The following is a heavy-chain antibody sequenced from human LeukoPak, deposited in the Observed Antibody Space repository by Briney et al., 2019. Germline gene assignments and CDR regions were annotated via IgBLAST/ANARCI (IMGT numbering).Heavy chain of an antibody. CDR2: TSGSGAST. J-gene: IGHJ4*02. CDR3: ARESVAGTDY. Sequence: GGSLRLSCAASGFTFSNYAMTWVRQAPGKGLEWVSGTSGSGASTYDADSVKGRFTISRDNSKNTLYLQMNSLRAEDTAVYYCARESVAGTDYWGQGTLVTVSS. V-gene: IGHV3-23*01. D-gene: IGHD6-19*01. CDR1: GFTFSNYA.